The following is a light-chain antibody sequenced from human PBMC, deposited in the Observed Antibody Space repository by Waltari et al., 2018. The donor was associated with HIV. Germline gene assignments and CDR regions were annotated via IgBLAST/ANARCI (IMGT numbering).Light chain of an antibody. Sequence: QSVLTQPPSASGTPGQRVTISCSGSSSNIGTNYVYWYQQIPGTAPKLLIYRNNQRPSGVPDRFSGSKSGTSASLAISGLRSEDEADYYCAAWRDSLSDVVFGGGTKLTVL. J-gene: IGLJ2*01. V-gene: IGLV1-47*01. CDR3: AAWRDSLSDVV. CDR1: SSNIGTNY. CDR2: RNN.